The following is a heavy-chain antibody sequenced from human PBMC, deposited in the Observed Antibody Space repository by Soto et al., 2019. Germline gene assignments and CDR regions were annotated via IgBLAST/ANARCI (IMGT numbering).Heavy chain of an antibody. D-gene: IGHD2-15*01. J-gene: IGHJ4*02. CDR3: ALQPTGYCSGGSCYS. V-gene: IGHV2-5*02. CDR1: GFSLSTSGVG. CDR2: IYWDDDK. Sequence: QITLKESGPTLVKPTQTLTLTCTFSGFSLSTSGVGVGWIRQPPGKALEWLALIYWDDDKRYSPSLKSRLTLTKDTSKNPVVLTIPNMDPVDTATYYCALQPTGYCSGGSCYSWGQGNLVTVSS.